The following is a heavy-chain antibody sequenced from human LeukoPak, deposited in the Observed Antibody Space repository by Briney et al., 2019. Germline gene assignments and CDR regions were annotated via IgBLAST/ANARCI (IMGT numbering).Heavy chain of an antibody. CDR3: ARGKGGDIVVVPAAIPNWFDP. D-gene: IGHD2-2*01. V-gene: IGHV1-18*01. CDR1: GYTFTSCG. J-gene: IGHJ5*02. Sequence: GASVKVSCKASGYTFTSCGISWVRQAPGQGLEWMGWISAYNGNTNYAQKLQGRVTMTTDTSTSTAYMELRSLRSDDTAVYYCARGKGGDIVVVPAAIPNWFDPWGQGTLVTVSS. CDR2: ISAYNGNT.